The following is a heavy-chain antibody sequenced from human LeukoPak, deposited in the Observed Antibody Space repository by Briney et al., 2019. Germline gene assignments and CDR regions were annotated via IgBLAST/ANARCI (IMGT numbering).Heavy chain of an antibody. CDR1: GFTVSSNY. V-gene: IGHV3-66*01. Sequence: GGSLRLSCAASGFTVSSNYMSWVRQAPGKGLEWVSVIYSGGSTYYADSVKGRFTISRDNSKNTLYLQMNSLRAEDTAVYYCAKGGLQYYDFWSGYYAQDYYGMDVWGQGTTVTVSS. CDR2: IYSGGST. CDR3: AKGGLQYYDFWSGYYAQDYYGMDV. J-gene: IGHJ6*02. D-gene: IGHD3-3*01.